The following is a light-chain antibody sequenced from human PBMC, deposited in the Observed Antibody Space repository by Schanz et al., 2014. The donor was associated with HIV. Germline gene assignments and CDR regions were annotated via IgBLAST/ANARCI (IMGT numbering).Light chain of an antibody. Sequence: DIQMTQSPSSLSASVGDRLTISCRASQGLSNYLNWFQQRPGKAPKLLIYAATTLQSGVPSRFTGTGSGTDFTLTISSLQPEDFATYYCQQANSFPWTFGQGTKVEIK. J-gene: IGKJ1*01. V-gene: IGKV1-39*01. CDR3: QQANSFPWT. CDR2: AAT. CDR1: QGLSNY.